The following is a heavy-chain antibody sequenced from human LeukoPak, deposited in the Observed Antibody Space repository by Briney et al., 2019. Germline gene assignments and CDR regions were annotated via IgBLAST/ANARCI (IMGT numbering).Heavy chain of an antibody. CDR3: ARVGCSSTSCYPEKGY. Sequence: ASVKVSCKASGYTFTSYGISWVRQAPGQGLEWMGWISGYNGNTNYAQKLQGRVTMTTDTSTSTAYMELRSLRSDDTAVYYCARVGCSSTSCYPEKGYWGQGTLVTVSS. J-gene: IGHJ4*02. CDR2: ISGYNGNT. V-gene: IGHV1-18*01. D-gene: IGHD2-2*01. CDR1: GYTFTSYG.